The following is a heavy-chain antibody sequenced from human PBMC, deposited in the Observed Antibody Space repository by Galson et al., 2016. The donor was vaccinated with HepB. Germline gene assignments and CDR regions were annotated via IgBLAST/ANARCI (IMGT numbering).Heavy chain of an antibody. V-gene: IGHV3-53*01. CDR3: ARGPTVTFYGGPTWFDL. J-gene: IGHJ5*02. Sequence: SLRLSCAVSGFAVNSDYMNWIRQAPGRGLDWISVIYSGGRTPYADSVKGRFTISRERSKNTVSLQMNSLRAKDTAVYYCARGPTVTFYGGPTWFDLWGQGTVVTVSS. CDR2: IYSGGRT. D-gene: IGHD2-21*02. CDR1: GFAVNSDY.